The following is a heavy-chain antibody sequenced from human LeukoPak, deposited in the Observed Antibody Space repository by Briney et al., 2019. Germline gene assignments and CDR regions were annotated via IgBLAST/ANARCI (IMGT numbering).Heavy chain of an antibody. CDR1: GFTFSSYA. Sequence: PGGSLRLSCAASGFTFSSYAMSWVRQAPGKGLEWVSAISGSGGSTYYADSVKGRFTISRDNSKNTLSLQMNSLRAEDTAVYYCAKDGRYCSGGSPCWVYYYGMDVWGQGTTVTVSS. J-gene: IGHJ6*02. CDR2: ISGSGGST. D-gene: IGHD2-15*01. CDR3: AKDGRYCSGGSPCWVYYYGMDV. V-gene: IGHV3-23*01.